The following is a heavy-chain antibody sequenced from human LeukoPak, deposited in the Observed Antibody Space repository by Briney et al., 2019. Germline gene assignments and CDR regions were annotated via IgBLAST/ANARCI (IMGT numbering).Heavy chain of an antibody. D-gene: IGHD2-15*01. Sequence: PGGSLRLSCAASGFTFSNAWMSWVRQAPGKGLEWVGRIKSKTDGGTTDYAAPVKGRFTISRDDSKNTLYLQMNSLKTEDTAVYYCTTDAGSDCSGGSCYLGDAFDIWGQGTMVTVSS. J-gene: IGHJ3*02. CDR1: GFTFSNAW. V-gene: IGHV3-15*01. CDR3: TTDAGSDCSGGSCYLGDAFDI. CDR2: IKSKTDGGTT.